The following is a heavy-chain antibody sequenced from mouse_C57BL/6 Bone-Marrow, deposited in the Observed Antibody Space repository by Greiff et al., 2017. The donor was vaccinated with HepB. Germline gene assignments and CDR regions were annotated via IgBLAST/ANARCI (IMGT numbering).Heavy chain of an antibody. CDR2: INPGSGGT. CDR1: GYAFTNYL. Sequence: QVQLQQSGAELVRPGTSVKVSCKASGYAFTNYLIEWVKQRPGQGLEWIGVINPGSGGTNYNEKFKGKATLTADKSSSTAYMQLSSLTSEDSAVYFCARRVITTALGGAMDYWGQGTSVTVSS. J-gene: IGHJ4*01. CDR3: ARRVITTALGGAMDY. D-gene: IGHD1-1*01. V-gene: IGHV1-54*01.